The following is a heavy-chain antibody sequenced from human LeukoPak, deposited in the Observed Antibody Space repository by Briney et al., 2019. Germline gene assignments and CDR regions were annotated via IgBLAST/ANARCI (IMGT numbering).Heavy chain of an antibody. V-gene: IGHV1-2*02. Sequence: ASVKVSCKASGYTFTSYYMHWVRQAPGQGLEWMGWINPNSGGTNYAQKFQGRVTMTRDTSISTAYMELSRLRSDDTAVYYCASASHCSSTSCPYHYYMDVWGKGTTVTISS. CDR3: ASASHCSSTSCPYHYYMDV. D-gene: IGHD2-2*01. J-gene: IGHJ6*03. CDR2: INPNSGGT. CDR1: GYTFTSYY.